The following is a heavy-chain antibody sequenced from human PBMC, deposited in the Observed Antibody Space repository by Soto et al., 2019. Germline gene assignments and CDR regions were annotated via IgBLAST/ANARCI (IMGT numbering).Heavy chain of an antibody. CDR2: IIPVFGTP. J-gene: IGHJ6*02. CDR1: GGTFSSYA. V-gene: IGHV1-69*01. D-gene: IGHD3-10*01. Sequence: QVQLVQSGAEVKKPGSSVKVSCKASGGTFSSYAVSWVRQAPGQGLEWMGGIIPVFGTPNYAQKFQGRVTITADESTSTAYMELSSLTSEDTAVYYCARDRNIVTMGLLYYYGMDVWGQGTTVTVSS. CDR3: ARDRNIVTMGLLYYYGMDV.